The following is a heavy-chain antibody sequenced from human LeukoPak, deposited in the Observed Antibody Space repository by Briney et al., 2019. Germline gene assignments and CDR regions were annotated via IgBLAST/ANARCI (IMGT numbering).Heavy chain of an antibody. CDR2: ISDSSTLT. D-gene: IGHD3-10*01. CDR3: AKVIRGGYGMDV. CDR1: GFTLSSFG. V-gene: IGHV3-48*02. J-gene: IGHJ6*02. Sequence: GGSLRFSCAASGFTLSSFGMNWVRQAPGKGLEWVSYISDSSTLTYYADSVKGRFTISRDNAKNSLSLQLNSLRDEDTAVYFCAKVIRGGYGMDVWGQGTTVTVSS.